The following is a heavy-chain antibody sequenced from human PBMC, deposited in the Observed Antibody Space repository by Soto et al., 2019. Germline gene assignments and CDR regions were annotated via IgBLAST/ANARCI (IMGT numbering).Heavy chain of an antibody. CDR2: MNPNSGNT. V-gene: IGHV1-8*01. D-gene: IGHD2-15*01. CDR1: GYTFTSYD. J-gene: IGHJ6*02. Sequence: QVQLVQSGAEVKKPGASVKVSCKASGYTFTSYDINWVRPATGQGLEWMGWMNPNSGNTGYAQKCQGRVTMTRNTAISTAYMELSSLRSEDTAVYYCARGQDDIVVVVAATRYYYYGMDVWGQGTTVTVSS. CDR3: ARGQDDIVVVVAATRYYYYGMDV.